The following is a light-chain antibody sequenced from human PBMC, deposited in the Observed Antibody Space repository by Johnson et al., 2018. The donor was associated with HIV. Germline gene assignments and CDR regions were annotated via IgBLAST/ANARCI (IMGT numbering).Light chain of an antibody. V-gene: IGLV1-51*01. CDR3: GTWDNSLNGYV. J-gene: IGLJ1*01. Sequence: QSVLTQPPSVSAAPGQKVTISCSGSSSNIGNNYVSWYQQFPGTAPKLLIYDNNKRPSGIPDRFSGSKSGTSATLGITGLKTGDEADYYCGTWDNSLNGYVCGTGTKVTVL. CDR1: SSNIGNNY. CDR2: DNN.